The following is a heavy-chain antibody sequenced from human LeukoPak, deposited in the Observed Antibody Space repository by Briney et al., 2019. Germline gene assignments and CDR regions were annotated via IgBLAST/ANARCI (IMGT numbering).Heavy chain of an antibody. J-gene: IGHJ4*02. Sequence: GGSLRLSCAASGFTFRSCWMHWVRQAPGKGLVWVSRISNDGNSRTYVDSVKGRFTISRDNAKNTLYLQMNSLRAEDTAVYYCIREVSGSSYFDYWGQGTLVTVSS. D-gene: IGHD1-26*01. CDR3: IREVSGSSYFDY. CDR2: ISNDGNSR. CDR1: GFTFRSCW. V-gene: IGHV3-74*01.